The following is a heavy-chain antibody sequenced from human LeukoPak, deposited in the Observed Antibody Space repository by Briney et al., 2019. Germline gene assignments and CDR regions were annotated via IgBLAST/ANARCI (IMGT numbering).Heavy chain of an antibody. V-gene: IGHV6-1*01. CDR3: AREGSGGYLFDY. CDR2: TYYRSKWYN. CDR1: GDSVSSSSAA. Sequence: SQTLSLTCGLSGDSVSSSSAAWSWIRQSPSRGLEWLGRTYYRSKWYNDYAVSVKSRITINPDTSKNQFSLQLNSMTPEDTAVYYCAREGSGGYLFDYWGQGTLVTVSS. J-gene: IGHJ4*02. D-gene: IGHD3-16*01.